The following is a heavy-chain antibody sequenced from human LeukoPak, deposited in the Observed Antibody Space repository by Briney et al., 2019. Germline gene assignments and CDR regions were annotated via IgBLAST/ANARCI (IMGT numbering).Heavy chain of an antibody. D-gene: IGHD4-17*01. CDR1: GFTFSSYE. Sequence: PGGSLRLSCAASGFTFSSYEMKWVRQAPGKGLEWVSYISSSGSTIYYADSVKGRFTISRDDAKNSLYLQMNSLRAEDMALYYCAIFDYGLGGAFDPWGQGTLVTVSS. J-gene: IGHJ5*02. CDR3: AIFDYGLGGAFDP. V-gene: IGHV3-48*03. CDR2: ISSSGSTI.